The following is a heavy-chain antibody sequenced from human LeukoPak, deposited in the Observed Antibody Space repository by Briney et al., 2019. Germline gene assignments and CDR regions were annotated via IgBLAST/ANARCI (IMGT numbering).Heavy chain of an antibody. CDR1: GDSVSSNSAV. CDR2: TYYRSKWFN. V-gene: IGHV6-1*01. J-gene: IGHJ5*02. CDR3: ARALGKNWFDP. D-gene: IGHD3-16*01. Sequence: SQTLSLTCAIAGDSVSSNSAVWNWIRQSPSRGLEWLGRTYYRSKWFNDYAVSVKSRITIDPDTSKNQFSLQLNSVTPEDTAVYYCARALGKNWFDPWGQGTLVTVSS.